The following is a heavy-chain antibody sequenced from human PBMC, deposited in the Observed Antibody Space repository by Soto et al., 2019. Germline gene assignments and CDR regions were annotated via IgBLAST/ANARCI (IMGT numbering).Heavy chain of an antibody. Sequence: PGESLKISCKGSGYSFTSYWIGWARQMPGKGLEWMGIIYPGDSDTRYSPSFQGQVTISADKSISTAYLQWSSLKASDTAMYYCARIKVLTGYYHGAFDIWGQGTMVTVSS. J-gene: IGHJ3*02. D-gene: IGHD3-9*01. CDR1: GYSFTSYW. CDR2: IYPGDSDT. CDR3: ARIKVLTGYYHGAFDI. V-gene: IGHV5-51*01.